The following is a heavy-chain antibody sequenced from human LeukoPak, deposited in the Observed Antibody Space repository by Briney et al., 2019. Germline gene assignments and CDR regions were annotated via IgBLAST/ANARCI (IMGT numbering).Heavy chain of an antibody. D-gene: IGHD2-15*01. V-gene: IGHV3-7*01. J-gene: IGHJ4*02. Sequence: GGSLRLSCAASGFTFSDYYMSWIRQAPGKGLEWVANIKQDGSEKYYVDSVKGRFTISRDNAKNSLYLQMNSLRAEDTAVYYCARELCSGGSCYLSYWGQGTLVTVSS. CDR1: GFTFSDYY. CDR3: ARELCSGGSCYLSY. CDR2: IKQDGSEK.